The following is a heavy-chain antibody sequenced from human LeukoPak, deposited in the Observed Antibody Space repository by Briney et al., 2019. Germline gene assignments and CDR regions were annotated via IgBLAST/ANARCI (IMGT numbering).Heavy chain of an antibody. CDR2: ISAYNGNT. V-gene: IGHV1-18*01. D-gene: IGHD3-22*01. CDR3: ARDEYYDSSGYYGVYFDY. CDR1: GYTFTSYG. J-gene: IGHJ4*02. Sequence: ASVKVSCKASGYTFTSYGISWVRQAPGQGFEWMGWISAYNGNTNYAQKLQGRVTMTTDTSTSTAYMELRSLRSDDTAVYYCARDEYYDSSGYYGVYFDYWGQGTLVTVSS.